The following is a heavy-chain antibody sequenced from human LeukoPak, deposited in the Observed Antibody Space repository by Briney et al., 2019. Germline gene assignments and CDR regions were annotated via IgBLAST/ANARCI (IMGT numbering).Heavy chain of an antibody. V-gene: IGHV3-72*01. D-gene: IGHD3-10*01. CDR1: RFSFSDNY. Sequence: GGSLRLACAAPRFSFSDNYMDWVRQAPGKGLEWVGRIRNKAKTYTTDYAASVRGRFTISRDDSKNSLYLEMNSLKTEDTAVYYCAREYYSRLDYWGQGTLVTVSS. CDR3: AREYYSRLDY. CDR2: IRNKAKTYTT. J-gene: IGHJ4*02.